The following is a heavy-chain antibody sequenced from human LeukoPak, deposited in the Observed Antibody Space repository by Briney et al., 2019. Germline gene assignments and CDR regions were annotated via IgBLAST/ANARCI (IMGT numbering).Heavy chain of an antibody. CDR1: GDSISSYY. J-gene: IGHJ5*02. CDR3: ARDSGKYCSGGSCYVNWFEH. D-gene: IGHD2-15*01. Sequence: SETLSLTCTVSGDSISSYYWSWIRQSPGKGLEWIGYILYSGTTKYNPSLKSRVTISIDTSNNQFSLRLSSVTAADTALYYCARDSGKYCSGGSCYVNWFEHWGQGILVTLSS. V-gene: IGHV4-59*01. CDR2: ILYSGTT.